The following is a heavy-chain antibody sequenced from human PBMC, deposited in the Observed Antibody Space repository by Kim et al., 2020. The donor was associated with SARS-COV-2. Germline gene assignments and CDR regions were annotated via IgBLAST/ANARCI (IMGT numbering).Heavy chain of an antibody. CDR2: GT. D-gene: IGHD6-19*01. V-gene: IGHV1-2*02. Sequence: GTNYPQKFKGRVTMTRDMSITTVYMDLSRLRFDDTAVYYCARGPISGAFDYWGQGTLVTVSS. J-gene: IGHJ4*02. CDR3: ARGPISGAFDY.